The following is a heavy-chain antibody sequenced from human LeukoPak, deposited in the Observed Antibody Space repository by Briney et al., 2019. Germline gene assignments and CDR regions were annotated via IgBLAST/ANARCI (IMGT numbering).Heavy chain of an antibody. CDR2: IYPGDSDT. CDR3: ASKGGVAARFGAFDI. J-gene: IGHJ3*02. V-gene: IGHV5-51*01. CDR1: GYSFTSYW. Sequence: GESLKISCKGSGYSFTSYWIGWVRQMPGKGLEWMGIIYPGDSDTRYSPSFQGQVTISADKSISTAYLQWSSLKASDTAMYYCASKGGVAARFGAFDIWGQGTMVTVSS. D-gene: IGHD6-6*01.